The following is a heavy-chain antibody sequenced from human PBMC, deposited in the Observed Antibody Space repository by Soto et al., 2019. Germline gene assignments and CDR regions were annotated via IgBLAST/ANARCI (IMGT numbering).Heavy chain of an antibody. D-gene: IGHD3-22*01. J-gene: IGHJ4*02. V-gene: IGHV5-10-1*01. CDR2: IDPVDSYT. CDR1: GYSFTSYW. CDR3: ARLTLAQDSSGYHIFDY. Sequence: PGESLKISCKGSGYSFTSYWISWVRQMPGKGLEWMGRIDPVDSYTNYSPSFQGHVTISADKSISTAHLQWRSLTASDTALYYCARLTLAQDSSGYHIFDYWGRGTLVTVSS.